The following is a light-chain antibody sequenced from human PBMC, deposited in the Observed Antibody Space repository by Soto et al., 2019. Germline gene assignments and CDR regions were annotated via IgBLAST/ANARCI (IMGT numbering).Light chain of an antibody. CDR3: SSYTSSSTLYV. V-gene: IGLV2-14*01. CDR2: EVS. J-gene: IGLJ1*01. Sequence: QSALTQPASVSWSPGQSITISCTGTSSDVGGYNYVSWYQQHPGKAPKLMIYEVSNRPSGVSNRFSGSKSGNTAPLTISGLQAEDEADYYCSSYTSSSTLYVFGTGTKVTVL. CDR1: SSDVGGYNY.